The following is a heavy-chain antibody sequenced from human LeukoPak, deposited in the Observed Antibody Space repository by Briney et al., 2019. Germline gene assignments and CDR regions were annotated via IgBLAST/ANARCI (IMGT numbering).Heavy chain of an antibody. D-gene: IGHD4-17*01. Sequence: PGGSLRLSCAASGFTFSSYAMSWVRQAPGKGLEWVSAISGSGGSTYYADSVKGRFTISRDNSKNTLFLQMNSLTAEDTAVYYCAKDPQGTVTNFRDWFDPWGQGTLVTVSS. V-gene: IGHV3-23*01. CDR2: ISGSGGST. CDR3: AKDPQGTVTNFRDWFDP. J-gene: IGHJ5*02. CDR1: GFTFSSYA.